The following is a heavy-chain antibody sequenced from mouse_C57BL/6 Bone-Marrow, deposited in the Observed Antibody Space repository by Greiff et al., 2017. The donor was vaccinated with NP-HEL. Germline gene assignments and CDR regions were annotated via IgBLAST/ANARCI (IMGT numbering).Heavy chain of an antibody. CDR3: ARNSLRAWFAY. D-gene: IGHD6-1*01. CDR1: GYTFTDYY. J-gene: IGHJ3*01. CDR2: IYPGSGNT. V-gene: IGHV1-76*01. Sequence: QVQLQQSGAELVRPGASVKLSCKASGYTFTDYYINWVKQRPGQGLEWIARIYPGSGNTYYNEKFKGKATLTAEKSSSTAYMQLSSLTSEDSAVYFCARNSLRAWFAYWGQGTLVTVSA.